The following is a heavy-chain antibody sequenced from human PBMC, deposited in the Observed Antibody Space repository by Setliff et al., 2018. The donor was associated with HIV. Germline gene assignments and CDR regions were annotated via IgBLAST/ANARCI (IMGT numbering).Heavy chain of an antibody. V-gene: IGHV1-2*06. J-gene: IGHJ6*02. Sequence: ASVKVSCKTSGYTFTDYFMHWVRQAPGQGLEWIGRINPNTGATNYAQKFQDRVTMTRDTSVNIAYMQLSRLRSDDTAVYYCARAPTLFGVEYYYYFGMDVWGQGTTVTVSS. D-gene: IGHD3-3*01. CDR1: GYTFTDYF. CDR3: ARAPTLFGVEYYYYFGMDV. CDR2: INPNTGAT.